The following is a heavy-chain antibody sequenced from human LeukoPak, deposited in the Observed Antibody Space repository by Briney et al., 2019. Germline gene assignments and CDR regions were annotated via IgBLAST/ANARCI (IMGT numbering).Heavy chain of an antibody. D-gene: IGHD6-19*01. V-gene: IGHV1-69*05. J-gene: IGHJ4*02. CDR3: ARLAVHRRLAVAGQFGLDY. CDR1: GGTFSSYA. CDR2: IIPIFGTA. Sequence: GASVKVSCKASGGTFSSYAISWVRQAPGQGLEWMGGIIPIFGTANYAQKFQGRVTMTRDTSTSTVYMELSSLRSGDTAVYYCARLAVHRRLAVAGQFGLDYWGQGTLVTVSS.